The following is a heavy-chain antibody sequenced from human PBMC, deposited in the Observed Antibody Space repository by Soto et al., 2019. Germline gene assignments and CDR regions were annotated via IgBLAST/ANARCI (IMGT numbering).Heavy chain of an antibody. D-gene: IGHD3-3*01. J-gene: IGHJ5*02. CDR3: ARDGADFWSRYYRGYNWLDP. CDR2: IYYSGST. V-gene: IGHV4-59*01. CDR1: GGSISSYY. Sequence: PSETLALTCTVSGGSISSYYWSWIRQPPGKGLEWIGYIYYSGSTNYNPSLKSRVTISVDTSKNQFSLKLSSVTAADTAVYYCARDGADFWSRYYRGYNWLDPRGQGTLVTVSS.